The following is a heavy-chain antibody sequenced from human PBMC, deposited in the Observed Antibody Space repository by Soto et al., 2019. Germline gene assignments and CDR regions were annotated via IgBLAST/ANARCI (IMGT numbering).Heavy chain of an antibody. J-gene: IGHJ6*02. CDR2: INPNSGGT. CDR3: ARDRVDYSSFHYGMDV. D-gene: IGHD4-4*01. V-gene: IGHV1-2*02. CDR1: GGTFSSDA. Sequence: ASVKVSCKASGGTFSSDAISWVRQAPGQGLEWMGWINPNSGGTNYPQKFRDRVTMTRDTSIGTAYMELSSLRSDDTAVYYCARDRVDYSSFHYGMDVWGQGTTVTVSS.